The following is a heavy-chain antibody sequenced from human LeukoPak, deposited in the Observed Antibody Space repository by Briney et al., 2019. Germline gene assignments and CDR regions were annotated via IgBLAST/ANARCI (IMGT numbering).Heavy chain of an antibody. J-gene: IGHJ5*02. CDR1: GGSISSYY. Sequence: PSETLSLTCTVSGGSISSYYWSWIRQPPGKGLEWIGYIYYSGSTNYNPSLKSRVTISVDTSKNQFSLKLSSVTAADTAVYYCARNGYSSAPIRGPWGQGTLVTVSS. CDR3: ARNGYSSAPIRGP. D-gene: IGHD4-11*01. V-gene: IGHV4-59*12. CDR2: IYYSGST.